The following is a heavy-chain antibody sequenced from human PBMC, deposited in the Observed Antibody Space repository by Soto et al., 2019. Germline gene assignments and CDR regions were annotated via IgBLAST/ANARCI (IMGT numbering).Heavy chain of an antibody. CDR2: INPSGGST. V-gene: IGHV1-46*01. J-gene: IGHJ3*02. CDR1: GYTFTSYY. CDR3: ARDRRAMGSRDAFDI. D-gene: IGHD5-18*01. Sequence: VASVKVSCKASGYTFTSYYMHWVRQAPRQGLEWMGIINPSGGSTSYAQKFQGRVTMTRDTSTSTVYVELSSLRSEDTAVYYCARDRRAMGSRDAFDIWGQGTMVTVSS.